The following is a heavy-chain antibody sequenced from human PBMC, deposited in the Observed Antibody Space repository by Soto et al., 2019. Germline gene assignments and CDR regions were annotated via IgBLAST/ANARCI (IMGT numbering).Heavy chain of an antibody. CDR2: ISGSGGST. CDR1: GFTFSGYV. V-gene: IGHV3-23*01. Sequence: RAGGSLRLSCAASGFTFSGYVMSWVRQAPGKGLEWVSTISGSGGSTYYTDSVKGRFTISRDNSKDTLYLQMNRLSAEDTAVYYCAQDSRGGSFDCWGQGTRVTVPQ. J-gene: IGHJ4*02. CDR3: AQDSRGGSFDC. D-gene: IGHD5-12*01.